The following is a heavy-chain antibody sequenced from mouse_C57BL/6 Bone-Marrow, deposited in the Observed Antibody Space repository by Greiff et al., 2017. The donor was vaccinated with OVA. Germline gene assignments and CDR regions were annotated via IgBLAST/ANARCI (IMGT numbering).Heavy chain of an antibody. D-gene: IGHD1-1*01. CDR3: AREWNYDSSYERYFDV. V-gene: IGHV5-4*01. CDR2: ISDGGSYT. CDR1: GFTFSSYA. J-gene: IGHJ1*03. Sequence: EVMLVESGGGLVKPGGSLKLSCAASGFTFSSYAMSWVRQTPEKRLEWVATISDGGSYTYYPDNVKGRYTISRDNAKNNLYLQMSHLKSEDTAMYYCAREWNYDSSYERYFDVWGTGTTVTVSS.